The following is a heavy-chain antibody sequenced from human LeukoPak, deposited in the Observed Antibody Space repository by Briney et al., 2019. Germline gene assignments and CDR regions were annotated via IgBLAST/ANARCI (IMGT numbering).Heavy chain of an antibody. D-gene: IGHD4-17*01. CDR3: AKGSTVTTLFAY. CDR1: GFTFISYA. J-gene: IGHJ4*02. CDR2: ISGSGGST. V-gene: IGHV3-23*01. Sequence: GGSLRLSCAASGFTFISYAMSWVRQAPGKGLEWVSAISGSGGSTYYADSVKGRFTISRDNSKNTLYLQMNSLRAEDTAVYYCAKGSTVTTLFAYWGQGTLVTVSS.